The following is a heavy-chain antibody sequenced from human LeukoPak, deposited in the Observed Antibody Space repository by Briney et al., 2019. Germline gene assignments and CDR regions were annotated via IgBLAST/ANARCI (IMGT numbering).Heavy chain of an antibody. CDR3: AKSVAGGSHIHFDY. CDR1: GFNVSSTY. V-gene: IGHV3-66*01. D-gene: IGHD2-15*01. Sequence: GGSLRLSCVASGFNVSSTYMNWVRQAPGKGLEWVSLINSGGTTYYPDSVKGRFTIARDNSKNTLFLQMNSLKAEDTAVYYCAKSVAGGSHIHFDYWGQGTLVTVSS. J-gene: IGHJ4*02. CDR2: INSGGTT.